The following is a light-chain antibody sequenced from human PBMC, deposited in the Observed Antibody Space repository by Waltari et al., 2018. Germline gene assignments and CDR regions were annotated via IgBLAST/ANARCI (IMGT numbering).Light chain of an antibody. Sequence: EIVLTQSPVILSLSPGETATLPCRASQSVTNSLAWYQQRPGQAPSLLIYHASNRATGIPARFSGSGSGTDFTLTINSLEPEDFAVYYCQQRGTWPPITFGQGTRLEIK. CDR2: HAS. CDR3: QQRGTWPPIT. CDR1: QSVTNS. V-gene: IGKV3-11*01. J-gene: IGKJ5*01.